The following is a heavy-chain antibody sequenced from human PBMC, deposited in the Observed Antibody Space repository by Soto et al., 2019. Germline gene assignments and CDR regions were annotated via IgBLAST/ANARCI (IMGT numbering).Heavy chain of an antibody. D-gene: IGHD5-18*01. V-gene: IGHV3-30-3*01. CDR3: ARADIQLWFFDY. Sequence: QVQLVESGGGVVQPGRSLRLSCAASGFTFTDYAIHWVRQAPGKGLEWVAVTSYDGNDKFYADSVKGRFTISRDNSKNTLYLQMSSLGVEDTALYYCARADIQLWFFDYWGQGILVTVSS. CDR2: TSYDGNDK. J-gene: IGHJ4*02. CDR1: GFTFTDYA.